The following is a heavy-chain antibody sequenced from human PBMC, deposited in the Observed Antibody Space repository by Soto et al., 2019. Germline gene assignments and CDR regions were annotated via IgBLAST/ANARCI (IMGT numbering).Heavy chain of an antibody. D-gene: IGHD3-3*01. CDR2: ITDSSDTV. V-gene: IGHV3-48*02. CDR1: GFSFSNYN. CDR3: ARDFGHGYYLDY. J-gene: IGHJ4*02. Sequence: GGSLRLSCVASGFSFSNYNVNWVRQAPGKGLEWVSYITDSSDTVHYADSVRGRFTISRDNAESSLYLQMNSLRDEDTAVYFCARDFGHGYYLDYWGRGTLVTVSS.